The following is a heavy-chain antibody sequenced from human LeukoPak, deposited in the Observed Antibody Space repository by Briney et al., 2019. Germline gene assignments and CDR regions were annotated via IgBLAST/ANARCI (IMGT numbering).Heavy chain of an antibody. CDR1: GFTVNNNY. V-gene: IGHV3-53*01. D-gene: IGHD3-10*01. Sequence: GGSLRLSCAASGFTVNNNYMNWVRQAPGKGLEWVSLIYSADSTYYADSVKGRFTISRDNAKNSLYLQMNSLRAEDTAIYYCFREGGDWGQGTLVTVSS. CDR3: FREGGD. J-gene: IGHJ4*02. CDR2: IYSADST.